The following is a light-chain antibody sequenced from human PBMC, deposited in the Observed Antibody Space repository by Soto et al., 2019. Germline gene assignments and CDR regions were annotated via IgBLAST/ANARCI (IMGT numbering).Light chain of an antibody. Sequence: QSALTQPASVSGSPGQSITISCTGTSSDVGSYNLVSWYQQHPGKAPKLMIYEVTKRPSGVSNRFSGSKSGNTASLTISGLQAEDEADYYCSSYASTGTSVVFGGGTKLPVL. CDR2: EVT. J-gene: IGLJ2*01. CDR3: SSYASTGTSVV. CDR1: SSDVGSYNL. V-gene: IGLV2-23*02.